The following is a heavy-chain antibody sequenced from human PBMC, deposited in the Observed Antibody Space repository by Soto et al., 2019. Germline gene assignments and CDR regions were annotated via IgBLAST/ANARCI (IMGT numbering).Heavy chain of an antibody. D-gene: IGHD3-3*01. CDR1: GGTFSSYT. J-gene: IGHJ5*02. V-gene: IGHV1-69*01. CDR3: AMDGHFDFWRDPGFDP. CDR2: LIPMFATA. Sequence: QVQLVQSGAEVKKPGSSVKVSCKASGGTFSSYTVNWVRQAPGQGLEWMGGLIPMFATAGYAQKFQGRLTITADESTNTAFMELSSLRFEDTAIYYCAMDGHFDFWRDPGFDPWGQGTLVTVSS.